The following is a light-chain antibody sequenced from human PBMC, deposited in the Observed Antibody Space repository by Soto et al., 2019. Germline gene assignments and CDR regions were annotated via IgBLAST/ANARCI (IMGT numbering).Light chain of an antibody. J-gene: IGLJ1*01. Sequence: QSVLTQPPSVSGSPGQSITISCTGTSSDIGGYYYVSWYQHHPGKAPKLLIYQVTNRPSRVSNRFSGSKSGNTASLTISGLQADDEADYYCTSYSSSDIFYVFGTGTKV. CDR2: QVT. CDR3: TSYSSSDIFYV. V-gene: IGLV2-14*01. CDR1: SSDIGGYYY.